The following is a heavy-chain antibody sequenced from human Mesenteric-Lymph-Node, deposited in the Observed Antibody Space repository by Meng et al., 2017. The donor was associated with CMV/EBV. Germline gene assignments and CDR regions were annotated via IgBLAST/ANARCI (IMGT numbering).Heavy chain of an antibody. CDR3: TRHYGSGSYYANDFQH. Sequence: TVSGSAMHWVRKASGKGLEWVGRIRSKANSDATAYAASVKGRFTISRDDSKNTAYLQMNSLKTEDTAVYYCTRHYGSGSYYANDFQHWGQGTLVTVSS. V-gene: IGHV3-73*01. J-gene: IGHJ1*01. CDR1: TVSGSA. D-gene: IGHD3-10*01. CDR2: IRSKANSDAT.